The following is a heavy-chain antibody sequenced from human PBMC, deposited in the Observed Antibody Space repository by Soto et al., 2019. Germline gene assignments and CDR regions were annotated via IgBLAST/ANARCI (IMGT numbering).Heavy chain of an antibody. CDR3: AKRIGIFGVIDY. CDR1: GFTFSSYA. Sequence: PGGSLRLSCAASGFTFSSYAMSRVRQAPGKGLEWVSVISGSGESTYYADSVKGRFTISRDNSKNTLYLQLNSLRADDTAVYFCAKRIGIFGVIDYWGQGTLVTVSS. V-gene: IGHV3-23*01. CDR2: ISGSGEST. J-gene: IGHJ4*02. D-gene: IGHD3-3*01.